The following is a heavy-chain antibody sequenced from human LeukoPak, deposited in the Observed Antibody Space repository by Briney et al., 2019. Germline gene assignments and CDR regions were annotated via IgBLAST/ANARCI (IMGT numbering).Heavy chain of an antibody. CDR3: ARDRRKDYIRGSYYYYYGMDV. CDR1: GFTFSSYA. V-gene: IGHV3-30-3*01. CDR2: ISYDGSNK. D-gene: IGHD4-11*01. Sequence: PGRSLRLSCAASGFTFSSYAMHWARQAPGKGLEWVAVISYDGSNKYYADSVKGRFTISRDNSKNTLYLQMNSLRAEDTAVYYCARDRRKDYIRGSYYYYYGMDVWGQGTTVTVSS. J-gene: IGHJ6*02.